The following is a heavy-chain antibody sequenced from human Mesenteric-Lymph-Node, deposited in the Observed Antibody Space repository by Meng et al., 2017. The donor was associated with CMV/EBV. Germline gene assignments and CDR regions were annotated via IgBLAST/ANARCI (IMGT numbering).Heavy chain of an antibody. D-gene: IGHD1-26*01. CDR2: IYSGGST. Sequence: LSLTCAASGFTFSTFWMSWVRQAPGKGLEWVSVIYSGGSTYYADSVKGRFTISRDNSKNTLYLQMNSLRAEDTAVYYCARAKPSGSYDWGQGTLVTVSS. J-gene: IGHJ4*02. CDR1: GFTFSTFW. V-gene: IGHV3-66*02. CDR3: ARAKPSGSYD.